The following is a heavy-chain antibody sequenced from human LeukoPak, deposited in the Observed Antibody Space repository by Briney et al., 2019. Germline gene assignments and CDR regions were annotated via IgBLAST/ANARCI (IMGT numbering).Heavy chain of an antibody. J-gene: IGHJ4*02. CDR2: IGYDGSNK. Sequence: PGRSLRLSCAASGFTFSSYGMHWVRQAPGKGLEWVAVIGYDGSNKYYADSVKGRFTISRDNSKNTLYLQVNSLRAEDTAVYYCAKDRGYSYGFFDYWVQGTLVTVSS. V-gene: IGHV3-33*06. D-gene: IGHD5-18*01. CDR3: AKDRGYSYGFFDY. CDR1: GFTFSSYG.